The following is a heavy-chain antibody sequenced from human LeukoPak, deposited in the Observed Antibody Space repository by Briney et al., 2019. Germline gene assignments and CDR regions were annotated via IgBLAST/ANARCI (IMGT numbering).Heavy chain of an antibody. D-gene: IGHD3-10*01. J-gene: IGHJ4*02. Sequence: SETLSLTCAVYGGSFSGYYWNWLRQPPGKGLEWIGEINHSGSTNYNPSLKSRVTISVDTSKNQFSLKLSSVTAADTAVYYCAGRAGEVPFDYWGQGTLVTVSS. V-gene: IGHV4-34*01. CDR1: GGSFSGYY. CDR3: AGRAGEVPFDY. CDR2: INHSGST.